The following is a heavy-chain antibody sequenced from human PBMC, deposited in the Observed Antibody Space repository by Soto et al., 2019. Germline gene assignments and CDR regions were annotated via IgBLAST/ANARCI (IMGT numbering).Heavy chain of an antibody. CDR1: GFTFSSYD. D-gene: IGHD1-7*01. Sequence: EVQLAESGGGMVQPGGSLRLSCVPSGFTFSSYDMHWVRQAPGKGLEYVSSISSNGGTTYYGNSVKGRFTISRDNSKNTLYLQMGSLRAEDMAVYYCVRRVSGNYDYWGQGTLVTVSS. J-gene: IGHJ4*02. CDR2: ISSNGGTT. V-gene: IGHV3-64*01. CDR3: VRRVSGNYDY.